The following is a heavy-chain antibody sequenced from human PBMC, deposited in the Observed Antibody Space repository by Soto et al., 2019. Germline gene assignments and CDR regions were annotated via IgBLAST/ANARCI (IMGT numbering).Heavy chain of an antibody. CDR3: ARGSIGGSYYGLMGY. Sequence: PSETLSLTCAVYGGSFSGYYWSWIRQPPGKGLEWIGEINHSGSTNYNPSLKSRVTISVDTSKNQFSLKLSSVTAADTAVYYCARGSIGGSYYGLMGYWGQGTLVTVSS. V-gene: IGHV4-34*01. CDR1: GGSFSGYY. D-gene: IGHD1-26*01. CDR2: INHSGST. J-gene: IGHJ4*02.